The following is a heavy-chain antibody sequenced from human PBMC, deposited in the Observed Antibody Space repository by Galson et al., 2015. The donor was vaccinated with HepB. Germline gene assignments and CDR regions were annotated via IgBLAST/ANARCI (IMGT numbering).Heavy chain of an antibody. Sequence: SVKVSCKASGYTFTSYHIHWVRQAPGQGLEWMGIINPSGGSATYAQKFQGRVTMTRDTSTSTVYMELSSLRSEDAALYYCARDGCSTTRCRGGGNWFDPWGRGTLVTVSS. V-gene: IGHV1-46*01. CDR3: ARDGCSTTRCRGGGNWFDP. D-gene: IGHD2-2*01. CDR1: GYTFTSYH. CDR2: INPSGGSA. J-gene: IGHJ5*02.